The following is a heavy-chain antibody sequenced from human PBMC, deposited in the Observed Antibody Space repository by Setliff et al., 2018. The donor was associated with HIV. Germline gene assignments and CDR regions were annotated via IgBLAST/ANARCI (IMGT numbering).Heavy chain of an antibody. Sequence: KPSETLSLTCAVYGGSFSGYYWSWIRQPPGKGLEWIGEINHSGSTNYNPSLKSRVTISVDTSKNQFSLKLSSVTAADTALYYCARGSDYIWGNYRFPFDYWGQGTLVTVSS. V-gene: IGHV4-34*01. J-gene: IGHJ4*02. D-gene: IGHD3-16*02. CDR3: ARGSDYIWGNYRFPFDY. CDR1: GGSFSGYY. CDR2: INHSGST.